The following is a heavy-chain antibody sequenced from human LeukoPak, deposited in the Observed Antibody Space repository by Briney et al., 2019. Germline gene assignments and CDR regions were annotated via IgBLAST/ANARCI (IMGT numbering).Heavy chain of an antibody. CDR3: ARTAYHSSGRRPNNWFDP. V-gene: IGHV4-28*01. Sequence: SDTLSLTCAVSGYSISSSNWWGWIRQPPGKGLEWIGYIYYSGSTYYNPSLKSRVTMSVDTSKNQFSLKLSSVTAVDTAVYYCARTAYHSSGRRPNNWFDPWGQGTLVTVSS. CDR1: GYSISSSNW. D-gene: IGHD6-19*01. J-gene: IGHJ5*02. CDR2: IYYSGST.